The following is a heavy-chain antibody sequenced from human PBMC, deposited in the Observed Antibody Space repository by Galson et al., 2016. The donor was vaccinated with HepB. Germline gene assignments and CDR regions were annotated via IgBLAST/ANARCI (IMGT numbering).Heavy chain of an antibody. Sequence: SLRLSCAASGFTFSNFAVHWVRQAPGKGLEWVAVMSYDGGNKYYADSVKGRFTISRDNSKNTLFLQMNSLRAEDTAVYYCAGDKSGGYYGSGTYLRNYYAMDVWGQGTTVTVSS. V-gene: IGHV3-30*04. J-gene: IGHJ6*02. CDR1: GFTFSNFA. D-gene: IGHD3-10*01. CDR2: MSYDGGNK. CDR3: AGDKSGGYYGSGTYLRNYYAMDV.